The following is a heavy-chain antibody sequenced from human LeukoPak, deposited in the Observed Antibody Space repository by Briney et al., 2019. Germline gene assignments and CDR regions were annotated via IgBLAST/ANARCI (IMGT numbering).Heavy chain of an antibody. J-gene: IGHJ6*03. CDR3: ASLNYDSSGYPYYYYYMDV. CDR2: IYYSGST. Sequence: SETLSLTCTVSGGSISSHYWSWIRQPPGKGLEWIGYIYYSGSTNYNPSLKSRVTISVDTPKNQFSLKLSSVTAADTAVYYCASLNYDSSGYPYYYYYMDVWGKGTTVTVSS. CDR1: GGSISSHY. D-gene: IGHD3-22*01. V-gene: IGHV4-59*11.